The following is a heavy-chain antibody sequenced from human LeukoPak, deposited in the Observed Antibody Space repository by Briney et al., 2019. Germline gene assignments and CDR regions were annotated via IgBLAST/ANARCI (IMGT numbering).Heavy chain of an antibody. J-gene: IGHJ4*02. V-gene: IGHV1-18*01. D-gene: IGHD1-1*01. Sequence: ASVKVSCKASGYTXTSYGIXWVRXAPXXXXXXXXXISAYNGYTNYAQTLQGRVTMTTDTSTSTAYMELRSLRSDDTAVYYCARDQGRGGTTVDYWGQGTLVTVSS. CDR3: ARDQGRGGTTVDY. CDR2: ISAYNGYT. CDR1: GYTXTSYG.